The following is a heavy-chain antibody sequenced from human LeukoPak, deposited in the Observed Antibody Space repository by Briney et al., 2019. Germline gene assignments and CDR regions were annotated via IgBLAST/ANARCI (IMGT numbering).Heavy chain of an antibody. Sequence: GGSLRLSCAASGFTVSSNYMSWVRQAPGKGLEWVSYISSSSSTIYYADSVKGRFTISRDNAKNSLYLQMNSLRAEDTAVYYCAVGRRGYGMDVWGQGTTVTVSS. CDR2: ISSSSSTI. V-gene: IGHV3-48*04. J-gene: IGHJ6*02. CDR3: AVGRRGYGMDV. CDR1: GFTVSSNY. D-gene: IGHD3-16*01.